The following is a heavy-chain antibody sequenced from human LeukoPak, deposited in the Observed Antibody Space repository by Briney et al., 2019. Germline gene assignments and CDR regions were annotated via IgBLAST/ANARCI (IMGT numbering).Heavy chain of an antibody. CDR3: ARDLNYGDYGETAFDI. D-gene: IGHD4-17*01. CDR2: ISSGSGAI. V-gene: IGHV3-48*04. Sequence: GGSLRLSCAASGFTFSSYSMNWVRQAPGKGLEWVSYISSGSGAIYYPDSVKGRFTISRDNAKNSLYLQMNSLRAEDTAVYYCARDLNYGDYGETAFDIWGQGTMVTVSS. J-gene: IGHJ3*02. CDR1: GFTFSSYS.